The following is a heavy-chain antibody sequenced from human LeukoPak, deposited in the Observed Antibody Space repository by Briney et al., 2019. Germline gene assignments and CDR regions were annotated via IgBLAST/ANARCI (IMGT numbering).Heavy chain of an antibody. CDR1: GFTFSSYG. V-gene: IGHV3-30*02. CDR2: IRYDGSNK. D-gene: IGHD3-3*01. CDR3: AKILDYDFWSGYPYYFDY. Sequence: GSLRLSCAASGFTFSSYGVHWVRQAPGKGLEWVAFIRYDGSNKYYADSVKGRFTISRDNSKNTLYLQMNSLRAEDTAVYYCAKILDYDFWSGYPYYFDYWGQGTLVTVSS. J-gene: IGHJ4*02.